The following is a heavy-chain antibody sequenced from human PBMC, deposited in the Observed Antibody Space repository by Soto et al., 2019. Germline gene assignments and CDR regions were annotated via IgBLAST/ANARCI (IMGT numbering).Heavy chain of an antibody. Sequence: KPSETLSLTCTVSGGSISSYYWSWIRQPPGKGLEWIGYIYYSGSTNYNPSLKSRVTTSVDTSKNQFSLKLSSVTAAVTAVYYCARAKIWFGVSYGMDVWGQGTTVTVSS. D-gene: IGHD3-10*01. J-gene: IGHJ6*02. CDR2: IYYSGST. CDR3: ARAKIWFGVSYGMDV. CDR1: GGSISSYY. V-gene: IGHV4-59*01.